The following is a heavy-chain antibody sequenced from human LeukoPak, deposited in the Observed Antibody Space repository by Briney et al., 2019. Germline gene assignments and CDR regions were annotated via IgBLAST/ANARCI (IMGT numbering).Heavy chain of an antibody. CDR1: GFTFGDYA. Sequence: PGGSLRLSCTASGFTFGDYAMSWFRQAPGKGLEWVGFIRSKAYGGTTEYAASVKGRFTISRDDSKSIAYLQMNSLKTEDTAVYYCTRGGIVATIGLDYWGQGTLVTVSS. V-gene: IGHV3-49*03. CDR2: IRSKAYGGTT. J-gene: IGHJ4*02. CDR3: TRGGIVATIGLDY. D-gene: IGHD5-12*01.